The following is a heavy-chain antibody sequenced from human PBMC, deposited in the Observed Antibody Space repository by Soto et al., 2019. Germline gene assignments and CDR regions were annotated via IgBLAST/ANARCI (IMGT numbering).Heavy chain of an antibody. D-gene: IGHD2-2*01. Sequence: QVQLVQSGAEVKKPGSSVKVSCKASGGTFSSYAISWVRQAPGQGLEWMGGIIPIFGTANYAQKFQGRVTITADESTSTAYMELSRLRSEDTAVYYCARDRCSSTSCYPPRGYYFDYWGQGTLVTVSS. CDR1: GGTFSSYA. J-gene: IGHJ4*02. V-gene: IGHV1-69*01. CDR3: ARDRCSSTSCYPPRGYYFDY. CDR2: IIPIFGTA.